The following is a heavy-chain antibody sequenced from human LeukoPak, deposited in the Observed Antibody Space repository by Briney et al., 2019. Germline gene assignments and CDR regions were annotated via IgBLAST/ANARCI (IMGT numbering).Heavy chain of an antibody. CDR3: ARDRYSSSWYDY. Sequence: ASVKVSCKASGYTFTSYGISWVRQAPGQGLEWMGWINPNSGGTNYAQKFQGRVTMTRDTSISTAYMELSRLRSDDTAVYYCARDRYSSSWYDYWGQGTLVTVSS. J-gene: IGHJ4*02. D-gene: IGHD6-13*01. V-gene: IGHV1-2*02. CDR2: INPNSGGT. CDR1: GYTFTSYG.